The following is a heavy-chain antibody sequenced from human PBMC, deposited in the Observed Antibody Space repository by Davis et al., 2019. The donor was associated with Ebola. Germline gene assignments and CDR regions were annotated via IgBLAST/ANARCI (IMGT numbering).Heavy chain of an antibody. V-gene: IGHV4-59*01. D-gene: IGHD6-13*01. Sequence: PSETLSLTCTVSGGSINSYYWSWIRQPPGKGLEWIGYIYYSGSTNYNPSFKSRVTISVDTSKNQFSLKLSSVTAADTAVYYCARAVPSSSWPFDIWGQGTMVTVSS. J-gene: IGHJ3*02. CDR2: IYYSGST. CDR1: GGSINSYY. CDR3: ARAVPSSSWPFDI.